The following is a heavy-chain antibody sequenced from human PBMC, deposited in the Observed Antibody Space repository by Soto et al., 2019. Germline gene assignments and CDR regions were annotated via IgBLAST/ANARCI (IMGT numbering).Heavy chain of an antibody. CDR1: GGTFSSYT. V-gene: IGHV1-69*02. J-gene: IGHJ3*01. CDR2: IIPILGIA. D-gene: IGHD3-22*01. CDR3: ARGGSYYDSSGYYSA. Sequence: QVQLVQSGAEVKKPGSSVKVSCKASGGTFSSYTISWVRQAPGQGLEWMGRIIPILGIANYAQKFQGRVTNTGDKSTGNGYMGVSSLGSEGTAGYYWARGGSYYDSSGYYSAWGQGTMVTVSS.